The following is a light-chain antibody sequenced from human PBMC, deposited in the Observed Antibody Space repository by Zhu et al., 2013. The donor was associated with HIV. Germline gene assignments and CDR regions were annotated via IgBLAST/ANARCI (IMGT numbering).Light chain of an antibody. CDR3: QSYDSSLNGWV. J-gene: IGLJ3*02. V-gene: IGLV1-40*01. CDR1: SSNIGAGFD. CDR2: DNN. Sequence: QSVLTQPPSVSGAPGQRITISCTGSSSNIGAGFDTHWYQHLPGTAPKLLIYDNNNRPSGVPDRFSGSKSGTSASLAITGLQADDEADYYCQSYDSSLNGWVFGGGTKLAVL.